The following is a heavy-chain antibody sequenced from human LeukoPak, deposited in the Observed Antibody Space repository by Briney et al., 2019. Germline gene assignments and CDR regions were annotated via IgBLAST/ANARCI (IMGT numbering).Heavy chain of an antibody. Sequence: KPSKTLSLTCTVSGGSISSYYWSWIRKPPGKGLELLGYIYYSGSNNYNPSLKSRVTISVHTSKNQFSLKLSSVTAADTAVYYCARPISWARGAFDIWGQGTMVTVSS. CDR3: ARPISWARGAFDI. J-gene: IGHJ3*02. D-gene: IGHD1-26*01. V-gene: IGHV4-59*01. CDR2: IYYSGSN. CDR1: GGSISSYY.